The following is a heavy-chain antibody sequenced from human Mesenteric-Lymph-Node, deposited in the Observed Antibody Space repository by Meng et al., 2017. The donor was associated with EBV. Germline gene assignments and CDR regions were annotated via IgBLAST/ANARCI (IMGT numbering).Heavy chain of an antibody. J-gene: IGHJ4*02. V-gene: IGHV4-4*02. CDR3: AEVLNGYYYFDY. CDR2: VYHSGST. Sequence: QVQLQESGPGLVKPLGTLSLTCAVSGASISGPNWWSWVRQPPGKGLEWIGEVYHSGSTNYNPSLKSRVSMSVDTSKNHFSLKLTSVTAADTAMYYCAEVLNGYYYFDYWGQGTLVTVSS. CDR1: GASISGPNW. D-gene: IGHD3-22*01.